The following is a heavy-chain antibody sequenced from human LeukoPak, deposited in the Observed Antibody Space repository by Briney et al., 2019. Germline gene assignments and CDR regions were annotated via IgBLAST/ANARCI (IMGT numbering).Heavy chain of an antibody. CDR3: AKDLRHYFDY. CDR2: IRCDGNTK. V-gene: IGHV3-30*02. J-gene: IGHJ4*02. Sequence: PGGSLRLSCAASEFTFSNYDIHWVRQAPGKGLEWVAFIRCDGNTKYYADSVKGRFTISRDKSKNTLSLQMNSLRAEDTAIYYCAKDLRHYFDYWGQGTLVTVSS. CDR1: EFTFSNYD.